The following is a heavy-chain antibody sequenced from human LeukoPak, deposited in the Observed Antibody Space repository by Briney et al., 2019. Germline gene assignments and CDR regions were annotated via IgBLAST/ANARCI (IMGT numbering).Heavy chain of an antibody. Sequence: GGSLRLSCATSGFIFSTYALSWVRQAPGKGLEWASSISGSGGSTYHADSVKGRFTISRDSSKNTLYLQMNSLRAEDTAIYYCARVVRAAPGKGYFDYWGQGTLVTVSS. CDR2: ISGSGGST. CDR1: GFIFSTYA. CDR3: ARVVRAAPGKGYFDY. D-gene: IGHD6-13*01. J-gene: IGHJ4*02. V-gene: IGHV3-23*01.